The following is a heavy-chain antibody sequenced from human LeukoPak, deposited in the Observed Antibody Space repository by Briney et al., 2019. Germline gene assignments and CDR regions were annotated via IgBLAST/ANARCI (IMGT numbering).Heavy chain of an antibody. D-gene: IGHD3-22*01. J-gene: IGHJ4*02. Sequence: NPSETVSLTCTVSGGSISSYDWSWIRQPPGKGLEWIGYIYYSGSTNYNPSLKSRVTISVDTSKNQFSLKLSSVTAADTAVYYCASEYYYDSSGYYYWGQGTLVTVSS. CDR2: IYYSGST. CDR1: GGSISSYD. CDR3: ASEYYYDSSGYYY. V-gene: IGHV4-59*01.